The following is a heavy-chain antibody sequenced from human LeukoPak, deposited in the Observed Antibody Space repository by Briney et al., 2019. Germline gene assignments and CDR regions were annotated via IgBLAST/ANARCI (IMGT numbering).Heavy chain of an antibody. D-gene: IGHD1-14*01. CDR2: IYYSGST. J-gene: IGHJ3*02. Sequence: SETLSLTCTVSGGSISSYYWSWIRQPPGKGLEWIGYIYYSGSTNYNPSLKSRVTISVDTSKNQFSLKLSSVTAADTAVYYCATPGKNFPEPWAFDIWGQGTMVTVSS. CDR3: ATPGKNFPEPWAFDI. CDR1: GGSISSYY. V-gene: IGHV4-59*01.